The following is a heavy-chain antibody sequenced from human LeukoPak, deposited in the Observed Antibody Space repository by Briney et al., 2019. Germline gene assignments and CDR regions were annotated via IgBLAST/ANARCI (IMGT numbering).Heavy chain of an antibody. Sequence: SPSETLSLTCTVSGGSISSYYWSWIRQPPGKGLEWIGYIYYSGSTNYNPSLKSRATISVDTSKNQFSLKLSSVTAADTAVYYCATIAVAGYYFDYGGQGTLVTVSS. CDR1: GGSISSYY. V-gene: IGHV4-59*01. J-gene: IGHJ4*02. CDR2: IYYSGST. CDR3: ATIAVAGYYFDY. D-gene: IGHD6-19*01.